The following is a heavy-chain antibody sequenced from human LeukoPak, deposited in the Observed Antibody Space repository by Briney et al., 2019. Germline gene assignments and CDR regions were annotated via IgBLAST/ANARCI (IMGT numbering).Heavy chain of an antibody. CDR3: ARGSTMVRGVEDP. CDR1: GYTFTGYY. CDR2: INPDSGGT. J-gene: IGHJ5*02. D-gene: IGHD3-10*01. V-gene: IGHV1-2*02. Sequence: ASVKVSCKASGYTFTGYYMHWVRQAPGQGLEWMGWINPDSGGTNYAQKFQGRVTMTRDTSISTVYMELSSLRSEDTAVYYCARGSTMVRGVEDPWGQGTLVTVSS.